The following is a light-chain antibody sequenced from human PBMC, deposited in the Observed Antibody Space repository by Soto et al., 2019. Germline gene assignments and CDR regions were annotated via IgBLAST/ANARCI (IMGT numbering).Light chain of an antibody. CDR2: ATS. CDR1: QSVKGK. V-gene: IGKV3-15*01. CDR3: QQYNNWPPLT. J-gene: IGKJ4*01. Sequence: EVVMTQSPATLSVSPGERATLSCRASQSVKGKLAWYQQKPGQAPRLLMYATSTRATGIPARFSGSGSGTEFTLTISSLLSEDSAVYYCQQYNNWPPLTFGGGTKVEIK.